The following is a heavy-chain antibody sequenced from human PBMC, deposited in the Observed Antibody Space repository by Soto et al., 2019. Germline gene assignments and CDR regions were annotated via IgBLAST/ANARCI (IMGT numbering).Heavy chain of an antibody. J-gene: IGHJ4*02. Sequence: GGSLRLSFAASGFTFSSYGMHWVRQAPGKGLEWVAVISYDGSNKYYADSVKGRFTISRDNYKNTLYLQMNSLRAEDTAVYYCAASGWLLDYPYYFDYWGQGTLVTVSS. D-gene: IGHD3-22*01. CDR1: GFTFSSYG. V-gene: IGHV3-30*03. CDR2: ISYDGSNK. CDR3: AASGWLLDYPYYFDY.